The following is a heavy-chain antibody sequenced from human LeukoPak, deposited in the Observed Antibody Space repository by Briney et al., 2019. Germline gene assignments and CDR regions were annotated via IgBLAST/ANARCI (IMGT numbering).Heavy chain of an antibody. CDR1: GGSIGSYY. Sequence: SETLSLTCTVSGGSIGSYYWSWIRQPPGKGLEWIGYIYYSGSTNYNPSLKSRVTISVDTSKNQFSLKLSSVTAADTAVYYCARAGPYYYYGMDVWGQGTTVTVSS. CDR2: IYYSGST. J-gene: IGHJ6*02. V-gene: IGHV4-59*01. CDR3: ARAGPYYYYGMDV.